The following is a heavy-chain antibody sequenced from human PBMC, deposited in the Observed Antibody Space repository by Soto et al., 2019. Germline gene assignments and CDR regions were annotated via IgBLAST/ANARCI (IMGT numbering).Heavy chain of an antibody. J-gene: IGHJ4*02. CDR2: IYYSGST. Sequence: SETLSLTCTVSGGSISSSSYYWGWIRQPPGKGLEWIGSIYYSGSTYYNPSLKSRVTISVDTSKNQFSLKLSSVTAADTAVYYCARLGYCSGGSCYSVLFFDYWGQGTLVTVSS. CDR3: ARLGYCSGGSCYSVLFFDY. V-gene: IGHV4-39*01. D-gene: IGHD2-15*01. CDR1: GGSISSSSYY.